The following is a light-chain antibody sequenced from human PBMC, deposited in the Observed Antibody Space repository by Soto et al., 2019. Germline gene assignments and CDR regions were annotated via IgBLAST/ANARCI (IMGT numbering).Light chain of an antibody. CDR3: VSYTSSTTYA. V-gene: IGLV2-14*03. CDR1: SSDVGGSNF. J-gene: IGLJ1*01. CDR2: DVA. Sequence: QSVLTQPASVSDSPGQSITISCTGTSSDVGGSNFVSWYQQHPGKPPKLIIYDVANRPSGVSNRFSGSKSGSTASLIISRLQTEDEADYYCVSYTSSTTYAVGTGTKVTVL.